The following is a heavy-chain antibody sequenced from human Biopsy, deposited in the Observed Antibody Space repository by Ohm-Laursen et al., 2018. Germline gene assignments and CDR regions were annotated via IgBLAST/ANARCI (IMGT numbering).Heavy chain of an antibody. D-gene: IGHD3-22*01. J-gene: IGHJ2*01. Sequence: GTLSLTCLVSGDSISSYYWSWIRQPPGKGLEWIGYVYYTGSTDYNPSLQSRVTISVDTSKNHFSLRLRSVTPADTAIYYCARDRGYYSDRTVPGYFDLWGRGTLVTVSS. CDR3: ARDRGYYSDRTVPGYFDL. CDR2: VYYTGST. V-gene: IGHV4-59*01. CDR1: GDSISSYY.